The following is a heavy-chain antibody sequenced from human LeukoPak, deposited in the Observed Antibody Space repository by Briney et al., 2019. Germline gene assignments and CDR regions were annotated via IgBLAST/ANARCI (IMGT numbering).Heavy chain of an antibody. J-gene: IGHJ5*02. CDR1: GFTVSSNY. Sequence: GGSLRLSCAASGFTVSSNYMSWVRQAPGKGLERVSVIYSGGSTYYADSVKGRFTISRDNSKNTLYLQMNSLRAEDTAVYYCARLGVKTGTTDWFDPWGQGTLVTVSS. CDR2: IYSGGST. D-gene: IGHD1-7*01. CDR3: ARLGVKTGTTDWFDP. V-gene: IGHV3-66*02.